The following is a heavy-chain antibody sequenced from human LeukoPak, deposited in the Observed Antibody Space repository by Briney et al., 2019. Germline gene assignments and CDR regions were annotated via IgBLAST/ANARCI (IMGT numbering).Heavy chain of an antibody. D-gene: IGHD6-13*01. J-gene: IGHJ4*02. CDR3: ARVLGLAVAGGEIEY. CDR1: GFTFSSYS. V-gene: IGHV3-48*02. Sequence: GGSLRLSCAASGFTFSSYSMNWVRQAPGEGLEWVSYISSSGTTIYYADSVKGRFTISRDNTKNTLYLQMNSLRDEDTAVYYCARVLGLAVAGGEIEYWGQGTLVTVSS. CDR2: ISSSGTTI.